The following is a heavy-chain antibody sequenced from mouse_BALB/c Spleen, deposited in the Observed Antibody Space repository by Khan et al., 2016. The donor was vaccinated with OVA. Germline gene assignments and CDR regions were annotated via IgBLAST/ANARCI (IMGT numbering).Heavy chain of an antibody. Sequence: VQLQESGPGLVAPSQSLSITCTVSGFSLTGYGVNWVRQPPGKGLEWLGMIWGDGSTDYNSALKSGLSISKDNSKSQVFLKMNSLQTDDTARYYCARAYYGNYREAMDYWGQGTSVTVSS. V-gene: IGHV2-6-7*01. CDR2: IWGDGST. J-gene: IGHJ4*01. CDR3: ARAYYGNYREAMDY. CDR1: GFSLTGYG. D-gene: IGHD2-10*01.